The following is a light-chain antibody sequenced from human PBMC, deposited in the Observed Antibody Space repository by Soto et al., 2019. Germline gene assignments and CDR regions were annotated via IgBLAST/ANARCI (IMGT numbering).Light chain of an antibody. CDR1: QSVSSNY. CDR3: QQYGSSPFT. V-gene: IGKV3-20*01. J-gene: IGKJ3*01. Sequence: EIVLTQSPGTLSLSPGERATLSCRASQSVSSNYLAWHQQKPGQAPRLLIYGASSRAAGIPDRFRGSGSGTDFTLTSSRLEPEDFAVYYCQQYGSSPFTFGPGTKVDIK. CDR2: GAS.